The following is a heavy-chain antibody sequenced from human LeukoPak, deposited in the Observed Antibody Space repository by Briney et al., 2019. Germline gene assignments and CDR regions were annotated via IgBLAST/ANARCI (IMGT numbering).Heavy chain of an antibody. CDR2: IKSETYGGTT. Sequence: GGSLRLSCAASGFTFSQAWMSWVRQAPGRGLEWVGRIKSETYGGTTDYAAPMSGRFTISRDDSKNTLYLQMNGLKAEDTAVYYCTTDYYDSVGYSSYYRGQGTLVTVSS. J-gene: IGHJ4*02. D-gene: IGHD3-22*01. CDR3: TTDYYDSVGYSSYY. V-gene: IGHV3-15*01. CDR1: GFTFSQAW.